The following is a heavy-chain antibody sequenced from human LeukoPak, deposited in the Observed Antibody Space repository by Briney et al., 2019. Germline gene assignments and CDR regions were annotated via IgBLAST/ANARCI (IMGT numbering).Heavy chain of an antibody. J-gene: IGHJ4*02. CDR2: IIPIFGTA. V-gene: IGHV1-69*13. D-gene: IGHD3-22*01. Sequence: SVKVSCKASGGTFSSYAISWVRQAPGQGLEWMGGIIPIFGTANYAQKFQGRVTITADESTSTAYMELSSLRSEDTAVHYCASGYYYDSSGYYYAYFDYWGQGTLVTVSS. CDR3: ASGYYYDSSGYYYAYFDY. CDR1: GGTFSSYA.